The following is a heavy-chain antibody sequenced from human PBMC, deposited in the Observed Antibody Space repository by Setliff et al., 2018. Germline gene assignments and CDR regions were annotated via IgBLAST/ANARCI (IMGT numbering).Heavy chain of an antibody. J-gene: IGHJ4*02. CDR3: ARRETYYNFWSGYYAY. CDR1: GGSISSYY. D-gene: IGHD3-3*01. Sequence: SETLSLTCTVSGGSISSYYWSWIRQPPGKGLEWIGTIFWSGTTYYNPSLNSRGTISVDTSRDQFSLRLSSVTAADTAVYYCARRETYYNFWSGYYAYWGQGTLVTVSS. V-gene: IGHV4-59*12. CDR2: IFWSGTT.